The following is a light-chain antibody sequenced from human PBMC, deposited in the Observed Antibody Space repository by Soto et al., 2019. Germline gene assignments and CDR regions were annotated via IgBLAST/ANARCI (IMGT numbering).Light chain of an antibody. CDR1: SSKIGADFD. CDR2: GNI. V-gene: IGLV1-40*01. CDR3: QSYDTSLNVYVV. J-gene: IGLJ2*01. Sequence: QSVLTQPPSVSGAPGQRVTISCTGSSSKIGADFDVHWYRQLPGTAPKLLIYGNINRPSGVPDRFSGSTSGTSASLTITGLQAEDEADYYCQSYDTSLNVYVVFGGGTKLTVL.